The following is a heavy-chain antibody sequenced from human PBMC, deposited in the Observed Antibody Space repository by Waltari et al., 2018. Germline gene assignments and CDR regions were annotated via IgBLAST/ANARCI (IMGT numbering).Heavy chain of an antibody. D-gene: IGHD3-9*01. V-gene: IGHV3-23*02. CDR2: INGVGGGK. CDR1: GPSFSSYA. Sequence: QLWESGGDSVQPGGSLRLSCVGSGPSFSSYAVAWVRQAPGKGLEWVADINGVGGGKVYGDFVEGRFTISRDHSKYTVFLQMDSLRVEDTAVYYCAKDLSSKEGLFSMDVWGQGTTVTVSS. J-gene: IGHJ6*01. CDR3: AKDLSSKEGLFSMDV.